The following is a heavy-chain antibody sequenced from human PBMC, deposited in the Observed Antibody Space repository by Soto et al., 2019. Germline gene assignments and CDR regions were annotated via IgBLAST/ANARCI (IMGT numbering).Heavy chain of an antibody. CDR2: IHHSGST. J-gene: IGHJ4*02. V-gene: IGHV4-4*02. D-gene: IGHD6-13*01. Sequence: QVQLQESGPGLVRPSGTVSLTCAVSGVSISSDHWWSWVRPPPGKALEWIGEIHHSGSTNYNPSLKSRVTMSVVPSKDLFSLTLNSVTAADTAFYYCARDQGSHPGDWGQGTLVSVSS. CDR1: GVSISSDHW. CDR3: ARDQGSHPGD.